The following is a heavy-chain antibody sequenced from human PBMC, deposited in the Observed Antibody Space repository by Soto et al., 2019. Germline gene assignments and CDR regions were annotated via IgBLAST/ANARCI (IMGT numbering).Heavy chain of an antibody. Sequence: EVQLLEAGGGLVQPGGSQRLSCAASGFTFSSYAMTWVRQAPGKGLEWVSTLSGSGGSTYYAASVKGRFTISRDNSKDTLYLEMNSLRGEDTAVYFWAKQQGPGTPYYYAMDVWGQGTAVTVSS. CDR3: AKQQGPGTPYYYAMDV. CDR2: LSGSGGST. V-gene: IGHV3-23*01. CDR1: GFTFSSYA. J-gene: IGHJ6*02. D-gene: IGHD1-1*01.